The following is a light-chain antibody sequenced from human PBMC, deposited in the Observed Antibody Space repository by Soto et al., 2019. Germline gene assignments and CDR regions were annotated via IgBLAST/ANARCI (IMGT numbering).Light chain of an antibody. J-gene: IGKJ1*01. Sequence: DLQMTQSPSSLPASVGDRVTITCRASQGIGNYLVWYQQKPGKVPKLLIYGASILQSGVPSRFSGSGSGTYFTLTIRSLQPEDAATYYCQKYDTVPWTFGQGTKVEIK. CDR3: QKYDTVPWT. CDR1: QGIGNY. V-gene: IGKV1-27*01. CDR2: GAS.